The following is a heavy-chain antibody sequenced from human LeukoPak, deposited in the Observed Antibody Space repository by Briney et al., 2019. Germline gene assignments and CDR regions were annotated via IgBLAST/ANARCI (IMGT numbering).Heavy chain of an antibody. V-gene: IGHV4-59*08. J-gene: IGHJ5*02. CDR3: ARGGDRIWFDP. CDR2: IYYSGST. Sequence: SETLSLTCTVSGGSISSYYWSWIRQPPGKGLEWIGYIYYSGSTNYNPSLKSRVTISVDTSKNQFSLKLCSVTAADTAVYYCARGGDRIWFDPWGQGTLVTVSS. D-gene: IGHD3-16*01. CDR1: GGSISSYY.